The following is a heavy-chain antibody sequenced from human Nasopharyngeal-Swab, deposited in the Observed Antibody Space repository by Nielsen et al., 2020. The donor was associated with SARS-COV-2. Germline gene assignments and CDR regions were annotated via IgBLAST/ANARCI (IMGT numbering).Heavy chain of an antibody. D-gene: IGHD2-2*02. Sequence: GESLKISCAASGFTFSSYSMNWVRQAPGKGLEWVSSISSSSYIYYADSVKGRFTISRDNAKNSLYLQMNSLRAEDTAVYYCLGYCSSTSCYTTHNWFDPWGQGTLVTVSS. V-gene: IGHV3-21*01. J-gene: IGHJ5*02. CDR1: GFTFSSYS. CDR3: LGYCSSTSCYTTHNWFDP. CDR2: ISSSSYI.